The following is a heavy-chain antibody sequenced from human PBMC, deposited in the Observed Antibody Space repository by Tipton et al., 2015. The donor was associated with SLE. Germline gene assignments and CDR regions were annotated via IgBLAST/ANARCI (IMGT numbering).Heavy chain of an antibody. V-gene: IGHV3-7*01. Sequence: SLRLSCAASGFTFSSYAMSWVRQAPGKGLEWVANIKQDGSEKYYVDSVKGRFTISRDNAKNSLYLQMNSLRAEDTAVYYCASQVAGTDPWGQGTLVTVSS. CDR1: GFTFSSYA. CDR3: ASQVAGTDP. CDR2: IKQDGSEK. J-gene: IGHJ5*02. D-gene: IGHD6-19*01.